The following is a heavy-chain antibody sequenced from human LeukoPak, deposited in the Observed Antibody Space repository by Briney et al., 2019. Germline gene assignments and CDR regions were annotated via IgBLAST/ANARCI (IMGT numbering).Heavy chain of an antibody. CDR1: GYTFTSYG. D-gene: IGHD3-22*01. V-gene: IGHV1-18*01. J-gene: IGHJ4*02. CDR3: ARAVHDTYYYDSSGYSINDY. Sequence: ASVKVSCKASGYTFTSYGISWVRQAPGQGLEWMGWISAYNGNTNYAQKLQGRVTMTTDTSTSTAYMELRSLRSDDTAVYYCARAVHDTYYYDSSGYSINDYWGQGTRVTVSS. CDR2: ISAYNGNT.